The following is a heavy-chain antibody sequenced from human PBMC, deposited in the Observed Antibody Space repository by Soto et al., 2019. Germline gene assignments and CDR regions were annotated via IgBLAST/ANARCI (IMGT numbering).Heavy chain of an antibody. J-gene: IGHJ5*02. CDR3: AGSIPYCSGGSCYLDNWFDP. CDR1: GGSFSGYY. V-gene: IGHV4-34*01. D-gene: IGHD2-15*01. Sequence: SETLSLTCAVYGGSFSGYYLSWIRQPPGKGLEWIGEINHSGSTNYNPSLKSRVTISVDTSKNQFSLKLSSVTAADTAVYYCAGSIPYCSGGSCYLDNWFDPWGQGTLVTVSS. CDR2: INHSGST.